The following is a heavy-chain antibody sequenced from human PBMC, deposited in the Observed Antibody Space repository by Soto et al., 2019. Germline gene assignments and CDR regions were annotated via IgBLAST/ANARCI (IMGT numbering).Heavy chain of an antibody. V-gene: IGHV3-23*01. CDR2: LTGSSSNT. Sequence: GGSLRLSCAASGFTFRNYAMSWVRQAPGKGLEWISTLTGSSSNTYYADSVKGRFAISRDNSRNTLYLQMHSLTAEDTAVYYCANGRATYGLLTHDYWGQGTLVTVSS. CDR3: ANGRATYGLLTHDY. CDR1: GFTFRNYA. D-gene: IGHD3-9*01. J-gene: IGHJ4*02.